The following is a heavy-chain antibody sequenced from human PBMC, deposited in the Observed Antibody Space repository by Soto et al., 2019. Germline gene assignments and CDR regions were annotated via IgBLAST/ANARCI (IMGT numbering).Heavy chain of an antibody. D-gene: IGHD3-22*01. J-gene: IGHJ4*02. Sequence: SETLSLTCSVSGGSMRDYYWSWIRQSPGKGPEWIGYIYYSGNTNYNPSLKSRVTISVDMPKSLFTLKLNSVTAADTAVYYCARDGYYDSSGFDYWGQGTLVTVSS. CDR3: ARDGYYDSSGFDY. CDR1: GGSMRDYY. V-gene: IGHV4-59*01. CDR2: IYYSGNT.